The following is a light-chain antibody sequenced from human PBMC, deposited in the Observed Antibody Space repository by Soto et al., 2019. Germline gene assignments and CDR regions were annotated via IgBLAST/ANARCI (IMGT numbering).Light chain of an antibody. CDR3: QQYGSSPGT. Sequence: ETVMTQSPATLSVSPGERATLSCRASQSVYSSLAWYQQKPGQAPRLLIYGASSRATGIPARFSGSGSGTEFTLTISSLQSEDFAVYYCQQYGSSPGTFGQGTKVDIK. J-gene: IGKJ1*01. CDR1: QSVYSS. V-gene: IGKV3D-15*02. CDR2: GAS.